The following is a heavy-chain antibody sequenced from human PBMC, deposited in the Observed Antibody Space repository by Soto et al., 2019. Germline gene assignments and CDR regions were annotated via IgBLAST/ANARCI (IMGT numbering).Heavy chain of an antibody. D-gene: IGHD3-3*02. V-gene: IGHV1-3*01. Sequence: ASVKVSCKASGYTFTSYAMHWVRQAPGQRLEWMGWINAGNGNTKYSQKFQGRVTITRDTSASTAYMELSSLRSEDTAVYYCAQGCAFLECRFSWFDPWGQGTLVTVSS. CDR3: AQGCAFLECRFSWFDP. CDR2: INAGNGNT. CDR1: GYTFTSYA. J-gene: IGHJ5*02.